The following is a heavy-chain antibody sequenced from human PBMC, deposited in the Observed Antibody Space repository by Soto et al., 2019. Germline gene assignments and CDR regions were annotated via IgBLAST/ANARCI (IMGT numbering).Heavy chain of an antibody. Sequence: QVQLQQWGAGLLKPSETLSLTCAVYGGSFSGYYWSWIRQPPGKGLEWIGEINHSGSTDYNPSLKSRVTISVDKSKNQFSLKLSPVTAADTAVYYCASGRYLFPIVVVWHFDLWGRGTLVTVSS. J-gene: IGHJ2*01. CDR1: GGSFSGYY. V-gene: IGHV4-34*01. CDR2: INHSGST. CDR3: ASGRYLFPIVVVWHFDL. D-gene: IGHD3-22*01.